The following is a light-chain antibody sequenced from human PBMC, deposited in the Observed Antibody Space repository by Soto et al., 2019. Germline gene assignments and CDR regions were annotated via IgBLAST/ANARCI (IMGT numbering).Light chain of an antibody. CDR2: KAS. Sequence: DIQMTQSPSTLSASVGDRVTITCRASQSISSWLAWYQQKPGKAPKLLIYKASSLESGVPSRFNDSGSGTEFTLTISSPQPDDFATYYCQQYSSYSTFGQGTKVEIK. V-gene: IGKV1-5*03. CDR1: QSISSW. J-gene: IGKJ1*01. CDR3: QQYSSYST.